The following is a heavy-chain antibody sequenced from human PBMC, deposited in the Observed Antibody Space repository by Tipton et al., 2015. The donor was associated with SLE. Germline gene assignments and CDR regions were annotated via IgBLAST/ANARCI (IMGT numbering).Heavy chain of an antibody. Sequence: SLRLSCAASGFIFSDSWMSWFRQAPGKGLEWVAGIKQDGSEKNYVDSVKGRFTISRDNAKSSLYLQMSSLRAEDTAVYYCARVPSSAWIYFDLWGQGTLVTVSS. CDR2: IKQDGSEK. V-gene: IGHV3-7*04. J-gene: IGHJ4*02. CDR3: ARVPSSAWIYFDL. CDR1: GFIFSDSW. D-gene: IGHD3-22*01.